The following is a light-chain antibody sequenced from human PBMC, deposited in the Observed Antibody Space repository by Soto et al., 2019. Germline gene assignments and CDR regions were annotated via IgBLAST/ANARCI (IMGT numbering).Light chain of an antibody. Sequence: EMVVTPSPATLSVSPGERANLSCRASQSVSSYLTWYQQKPGQAPRLLIYGAPTRATGIPARFSGSRSGAEFTLTISSLQSEDFAVYYCQHYVNWPLTFGGGTKVDIK. CDR2: GAP. CDR1: QSVSSY. J-gene: IGKJ4*01. V-gene: IGKV3-15*01. CDR3: QHYVNWPLT.